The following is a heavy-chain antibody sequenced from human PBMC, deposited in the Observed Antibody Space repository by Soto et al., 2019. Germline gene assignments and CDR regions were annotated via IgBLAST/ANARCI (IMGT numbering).Heavy chain of an antibody. V-gene: IGHV2-5*01. CDR3: ALLPLQEAAMVVEYFDY. J-gene: IGHJ4*02. D-gene: IGHD5-18*01. Sequence: SGPTLVKPTQTLTLTCTFSGFSLSTSGVGVGWIRQPPGKALEWLALIYWNDDKRYSPSLKSRLTITKDTSKNQVVLTMTNMDPVDTATYYCALLPLQEAAMVVEYFDYWGQGTLVTVSS. CDR1: GFSLSTSGVG. CDR2: IYWNDDK.